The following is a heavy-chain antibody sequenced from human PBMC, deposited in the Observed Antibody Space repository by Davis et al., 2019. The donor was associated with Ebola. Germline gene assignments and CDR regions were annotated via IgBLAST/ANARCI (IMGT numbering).Heavy chain of an antibody. J-gene: IGHJ4*02. V-gene: IGHV2-5*02. Sequence: SGPTLVKPTQTLTLTCTVSGFSLSATGVGVGWIRQPPGKALEWLALIYWDDDQRYSPSLKSRLTITKDTSKNLVVLTMTNMDPVDTATYYCAHRRFGATHYYFDYWGQGTLVTVSS. CDR2: IYWDDDQ. CDR3: AHRRFGATHYYFDY. CDR1: GFSLSATGVG. D-gene: IGHD3-10*01.